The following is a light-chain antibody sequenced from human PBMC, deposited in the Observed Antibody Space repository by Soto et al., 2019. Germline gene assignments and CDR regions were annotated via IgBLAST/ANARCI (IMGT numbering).Light chain of an antibody. J-gene: IGLJ1*01. V-gene: IGLV2-11*01. CDR3: CSYAGSYTFDHV. CDR1: SSDVGGYNY. Sequence: QSALTQPRSVSGSPGQSVTISCTGTSSDVGGYNYVSWYQQHPGKAPKLMIYDVSKRPSGVPDRFSGSKSGNTASLTISGLQAEDEADYYWCSYAGSYTFDHVFGTGTKVTV. CDR2: DVS.